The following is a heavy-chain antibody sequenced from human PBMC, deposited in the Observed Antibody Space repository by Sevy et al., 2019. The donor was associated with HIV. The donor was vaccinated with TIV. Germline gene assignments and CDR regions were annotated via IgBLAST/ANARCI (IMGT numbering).Heavy chain of an antibody. CDR2: ISHDGSNK. V-gene: IGHV3-30-3*01. Sequence: GGSLRLSCGASGFSFSAYAVDWVRQAPGKGLEWVAVISHDGSNKNYADSVKGRFTISRDNSKNTLYLQMNSLGAEDTAVYYCARGGYSSSWPLGYWGQGTLVTVSS. CDR3: ARGGYSSSWPLGY. D-gene: IGHD6-13*01. J-gene: IGHJ4*02. CDR1: GFSFSAYA.